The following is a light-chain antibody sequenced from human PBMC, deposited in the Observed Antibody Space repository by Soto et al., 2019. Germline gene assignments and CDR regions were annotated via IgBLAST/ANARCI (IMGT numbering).Light chain of an antibody. Sequence: EIVLTQSPATLSLSPGERATLSCRASQSVSSYLAWYQQKPGQAPRLLIYGASNRATGIPARFSGSGSGTDFTLPIRSLEPEDFAVYYWQQRSSWPRTFGQGTKVEI. CDR2: GAS. CDR1: QSVSSY. V-gene: IGKV3-11*01. J-gene: IGKJ1*01. CDR3: QQRSSWPRT.